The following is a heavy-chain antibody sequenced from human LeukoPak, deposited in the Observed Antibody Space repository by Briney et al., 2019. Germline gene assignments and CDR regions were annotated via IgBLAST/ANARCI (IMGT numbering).Heavy chain of an antibody. D-gene: IGHD1-26*01. J-gene: IGHJ4*02. CDR3: AKVGATVGYSPIDY. CDR2: FSTYAGST. Sequence: GASVKVSRKASGSTFTGDYMHWVREPPAPGHGWMGWFSTYAGSTNYAQTVQDRVTITTDTSTNTPYLQLTSLRADHTAVYYCAKVGATVGYSPIDYWGQGTLVTVPS. CDR1: GSTFTGDY. V-gene: IGHV1-18*04.